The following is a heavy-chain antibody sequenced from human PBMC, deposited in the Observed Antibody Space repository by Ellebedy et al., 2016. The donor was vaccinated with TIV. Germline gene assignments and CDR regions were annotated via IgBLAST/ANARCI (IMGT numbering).Heavy chain of an antibody. V-gene: IGHV3-7*03. J-gene: IGHJ4*02. CDR2: IKEDGSEK. Sequence: PGGSLRLSCTASGFTFGTYWMSWVRQAPGKGLEWVANIKEDGSEKDYVDSVKGRFTISRDNAKNSLVLQMNSLRAEDTAVYYCVRTRVSVWFGALDRHTVLYHFDYWGQGILVTVTS. CDR1: GFTFGTYW. CDR3: VRTRVSVWFGALDRHTVLYHFDY. D-gene: IGHD3-10*01.